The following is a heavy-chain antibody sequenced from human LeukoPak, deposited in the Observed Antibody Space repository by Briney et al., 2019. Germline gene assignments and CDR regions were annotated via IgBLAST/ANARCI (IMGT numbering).Heavy chain of an antibody. CDR1: GYTFTSYG. CDR2: ISAYNGNT. CDR3: ARAPFGRLVQGYYFDY. V-gene: IGHV1-18*01. D-gene: IGHD3-16*01. Sequence: GASVKVSCKASGYTFTSYGISWVRQAPGQGLEWMGWISAYNGNTNYAQKLQGRVTMTTDTSTSTAYMELRSLRSDDTAVYYCARAPFGRLVQGYYFDYWGQGTLVTVSS. J-gene: IGHJ4*02.